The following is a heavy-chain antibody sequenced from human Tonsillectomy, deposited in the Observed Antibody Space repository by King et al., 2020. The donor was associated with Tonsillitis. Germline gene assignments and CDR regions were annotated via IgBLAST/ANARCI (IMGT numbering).Heavy chain of an antibody. J-gene: IGHJ4*02. Sequence: VQLQDSGPGLVKPSETLSLTCSVSGDSISDYHWTWIRQPPGKGLEWIGYIYYSGNTNYNPSLKSRVTISVDTSKNQFSLKLTSVTPADTAVYYCARETIAAAEFQRYFDSWGQGTLVTVSS. CDR1: GDSISDYH. D-gene: IGHD6-13*01. V-gene: IGHV4-59*01. CDR2: IYYSGNT. CDR3: ARETIAAAEFQRYFDS.